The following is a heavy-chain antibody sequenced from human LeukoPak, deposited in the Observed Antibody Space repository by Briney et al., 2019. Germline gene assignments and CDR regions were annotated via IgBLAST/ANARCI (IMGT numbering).Heavy chain of an antibody. D-gene: IGHD3-3*01. Sequence: ASVKVSCKASGYTFTGYYMHWVRQAPGQGLEWMGWINPNSGGTNYAQKFQGRVTMTRDTSISTAYMELSRLRSDHTAVYYCARERPTFGVAARTYYYMDVWGKGTTVTVSS. CDR2: INPNSGGT. CDR3: ARERPTFGVAARTYYYMDV. CDR1: GYTFTGYY. V-gene: IGHV1-2*02. J-gene: IGHJ6*03.